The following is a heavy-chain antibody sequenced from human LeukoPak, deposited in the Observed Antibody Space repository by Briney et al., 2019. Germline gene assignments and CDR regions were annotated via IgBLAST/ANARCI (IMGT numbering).Heavy chain of an antibody. V-gene: IGHV1-2*06. CDR3: ARGYPRLLDRFDP. CDR2: INPNSGGT. Sequence: ASVKVSCKASGYTFTGYYMHWVRQAPGQGLEWMGRINPNSGGTNYAQKFQGRVTMTRDTSISTAYMELSRLRSDDTAVYCCARGYPRLLDRFDPWGQGTLVTVSS. J-gene: IGHJ5*02. D-gene: IGHD2-2*03. CDR1: GYTFTGYY.